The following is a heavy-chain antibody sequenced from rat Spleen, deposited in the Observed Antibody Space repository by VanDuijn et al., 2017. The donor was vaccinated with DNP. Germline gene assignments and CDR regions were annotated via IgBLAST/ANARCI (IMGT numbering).Heavy chain of an antibody. CDR1: GFTFNKYG. CDR2: ITSSGGST. CDR3: AKEGDYGYPYFDY. D-gene: IGHD1-7*01. J-gene: IGHJ2*01. V-gene: IGHV5S23*01. Sequence: EVQLVESGGGLVQPGRSLKLSCAASGFTFNKYGMAWVRQAPTKGLEWVASITSSGGSTYYPDSVKGRFTISRDNAKNTLYLQMESLRSEDTATYYCAKEGDYGYPYFDYWGQGVMVTVSS.